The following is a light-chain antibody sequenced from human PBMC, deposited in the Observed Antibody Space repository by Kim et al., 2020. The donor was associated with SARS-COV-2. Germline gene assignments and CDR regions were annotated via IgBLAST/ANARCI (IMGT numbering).Light chain of an antibody. CDR2: LGS. CDR3: MQALQTPWT. V-gene: IGKV2-28*01. Sequence: DIVTPQSPLSLPVTPGEPASISCRSSQSLLHSNGYNYLDWYLQKPGQSPQLLIYLGSNRASGVPDRFSGSGSGTDFTLKISRVEAEDVGVYYCMQALQTPWTFGQGTKVDIK. CDR1: QSLLHSNGYNY. J-gene: IGKJ1*01.